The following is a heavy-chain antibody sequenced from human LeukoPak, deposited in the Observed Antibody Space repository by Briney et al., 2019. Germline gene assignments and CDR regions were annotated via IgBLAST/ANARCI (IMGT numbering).Heavy chain of an antibody. CDR2: ISSSSSTI. V-gene: IGHV3-48*04. Sequence: GGSLRLSCAASGFTFSSYSMNWVRQAPGKGLEWVSYISSSSSTIYYADSVKGRFTISRDNAKNSLYLQMNSLRAEDTAVYYCAREDWNDSFDIWGQGTLVTVSS. D-gene: IGHD1-1*01. J-gene: IGHJ3*02. CDR1: GFTFSSYS. CDR3: AREDWNDSFDI.